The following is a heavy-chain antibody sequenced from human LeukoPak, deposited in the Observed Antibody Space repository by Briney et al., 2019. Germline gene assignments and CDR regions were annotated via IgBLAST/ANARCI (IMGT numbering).Heavy chain of an antibody. CDR2: INHSGST. CDR3: ARGLRTVSGATTYYYYGMDV. V-gene: IGHV4-34*01. D-gene: IGHD1-26*01. J-gene: IGHJ6*02. Sequence: GSLRLSCAASGFSFSIYWMSWVRQPPGKGLEWIGEINHSGSTNYNPSLKSRVTISVDTSKNQFSLKLSSVTAADTAVYYCARGLRTVSGATTYYYYGMDVWGQGTTVTVSS. CDR1: GFSFSIYW.